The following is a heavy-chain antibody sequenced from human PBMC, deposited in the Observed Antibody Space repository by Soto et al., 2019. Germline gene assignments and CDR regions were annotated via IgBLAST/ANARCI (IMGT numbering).Heavy chain of an antibody. V-gene: IGHV4-34*01. J-gene: IGHJ3*02. CDR2: MSHSGGT. CDR3: ARVERGTATTVVDAFDI. CDR1: GGSVNSGNYY. D-gene: IGHD1-1*01. Sequence: QVQLQQWGAGLLKPSETLSLTCAVFGGSVNSGNYYWSWIRQPPGKGLEWIGEMSHSGGTHFNPSLKSRVTISVDTSKNQFSLKMISVTAAETALYYCARVERGTATTVVDAFDIWGPGTMVTVSS.